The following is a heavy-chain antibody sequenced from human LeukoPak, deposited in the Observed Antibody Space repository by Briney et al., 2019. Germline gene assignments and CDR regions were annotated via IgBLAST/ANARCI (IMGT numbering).Heavy chain of an antibody. Sequence: ASVKVSRKASEYTFTRYYMHWVRQAPGQGLEWMGMINPNGGSTSYAQKFQGRVTMTRDTSTSTVYMELSSLRSEDTAVYYCARAGAAPKPYFDFWGQGTLVTVSS. D-gene: IGHD6-13*01. CDR1: EYTFTRYY. V-gene: IGHV1-46*01. CDR2: INPNGGST. CDR3: ARAGAAPKPYFDF. J-gene: IGHJ4*02.